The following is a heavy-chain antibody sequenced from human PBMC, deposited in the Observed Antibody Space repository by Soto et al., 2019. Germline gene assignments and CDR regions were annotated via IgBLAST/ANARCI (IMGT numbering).Heavy chain of an antibody. CDR3: ARGGVYSLFDY. D-gene: IGHD2-8*01. V-gene: IGHV1-3*05. Sequence: QVQLVQSGSEEKKPGASVRVSCKASGYTFTSFATHWVRQAPGQRLKCMGWINAGNGNTKYSQKFQGRVTITRDTSASTAYMELSSRRSEDTAVYYCARGGVYSLFDYWGQGTLVTVSS. J-gene: IGHJ4*02. CDR2: INAGNGNT. CDR1: GYTFTSFA.